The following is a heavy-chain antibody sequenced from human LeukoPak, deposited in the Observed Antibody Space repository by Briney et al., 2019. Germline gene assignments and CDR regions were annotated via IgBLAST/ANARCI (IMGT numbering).Heavy chain of an antibody. Sequence: GGSLRLSCAASGFTFSSYAMSWVRQAPGKGLEWVSAISGSGGSTYYADSVKGRFTTSRDNSKNTLYLQMNSLRAEDTAVYYCAKVFTFLVDLYPEAATGWFDPWGQGTLVTVSS. CDR2: ISGSGGST. CDR1: GFTFSSYA. D-gene: IGHD2-15*01. J-gene: IGHJ5*02. CDR3: AKVFTFLVDLYPEAATGWFDP. V-gene: IGHV3-23*01.